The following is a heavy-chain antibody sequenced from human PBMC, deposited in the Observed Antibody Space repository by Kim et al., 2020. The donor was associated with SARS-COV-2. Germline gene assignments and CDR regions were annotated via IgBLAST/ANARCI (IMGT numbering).Heavy chain of an antibody. CDR2: IYYSGST. CDR1: GGSISSYY. V-gene: IGHV4-59*13. Sequence: SETLSLTCTVSGGSISSYYWSWIRQPRGKGLEWIGYIYYSGSTNYNPSLKSRVTISVDTSKNQFSLELSSVTAADTAVYYCASFTDGYSSSWGQGTLVTVSS. CDR3: ASFTDGYSSS. D-gene: IGHD6-13*01. J-gene: IGHJ4*02.